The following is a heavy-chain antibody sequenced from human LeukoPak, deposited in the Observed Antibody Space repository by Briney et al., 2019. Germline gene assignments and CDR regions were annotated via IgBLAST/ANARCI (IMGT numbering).Heavy chain of an antibody. Sequence: GGSLRLSCAASGFTFSSYAMSWVRQAPGKGLEWVSAISGSGGSTYYADSVKGRFTISRDNSKNTLYLQMNSLRAEDTAVYYCAKGNEHQLVLFPYYFDYWGQGTLVTVSS. J-gene: IGHJ4*02. CDR3: AKGNEHQLVLFPYYFDY. D-gene: IGHD6-13*01. V-gene: IGHV3-23*01. CDR1: GFTFSSYA. CDR2: ISGSGGST.